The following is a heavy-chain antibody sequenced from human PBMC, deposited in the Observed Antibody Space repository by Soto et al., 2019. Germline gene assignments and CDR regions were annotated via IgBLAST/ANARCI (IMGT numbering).Heavy chain of an antibody. CDR1: GSTFDDYT. V-gene: IGHV3-43*01. J-gene: IGHJ6*02. CDR3: AGWIQLWLDPDGMDV. CDR2: FSWDSGNI. Sequence: GGSLRLSCAASGSTFDDYTMHWVRQAPGRGLEWVSLFSWDSGNIYYADSVKGRFTISRDNAKNSLYLQMNSLRDEDTAVYYCAGWIQLWLDPDGMDVWGQGTTVTVSS. D-gene: IGHD5-18*01.